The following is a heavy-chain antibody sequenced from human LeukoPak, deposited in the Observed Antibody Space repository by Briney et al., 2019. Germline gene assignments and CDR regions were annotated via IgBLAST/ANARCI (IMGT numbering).Heavy chain of an antibody. CDR1: GGSISSGGYS. CDR3: ARHDGDSISY. V-gene: IGHV4-39*01. J-gene: IGHJ4*02. D-gene: IGHD4-17*01. CDR2: IYYSGST. Sequence: YPSETLSLTCTVSGGSISSGGYSWSWIRQPPGKGLEWIGSIYYSGSTYYNPSLKSRVTISVDTSKNQFSLKLSSVTAADTAVYYCARHDGDSISYWGQGTLVTVSS.